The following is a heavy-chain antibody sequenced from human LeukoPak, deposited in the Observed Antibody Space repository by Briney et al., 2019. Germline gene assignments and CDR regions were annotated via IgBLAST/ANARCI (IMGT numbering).Heavy chain of an antibody. CDR2: ISGSGDST. Sequence: SGGSLRLSCAASGFTFSNYVMNWVRQAPWKGLEWVSGISGSGDSTYYADSVKGRFTISRDNSKNTLFLQMNSLRAEDTAAYYCAKVRAPSGWFNSDYWGQGTLVTVSS. V-gene: IGHV3-23*01. CDR1: GFTFSNYV. D-gene: IGHD6-19*01. J-gene: IGHJ4*02. CDR3: AKVRAPSGWFNSDY.